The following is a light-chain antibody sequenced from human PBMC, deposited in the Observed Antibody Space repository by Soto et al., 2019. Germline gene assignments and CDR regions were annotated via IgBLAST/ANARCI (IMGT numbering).Light chain of an antibody. J-gene: IGKJ1*01. Sequence: IVMTQSPDTLAVSPGETVTLSCRASQSLTDNLAWYQQKPGQPPRLLIFRASNRATGIPARFSGSGSGTDFTLTISSLQPDDFATYYCQHYNSYSEAFGQGTKVDIK. CDR1: QSLTDN. V-gene: IGKV3D-15*01. CDR2: RAS. CDR3: QHYNSYSEA.